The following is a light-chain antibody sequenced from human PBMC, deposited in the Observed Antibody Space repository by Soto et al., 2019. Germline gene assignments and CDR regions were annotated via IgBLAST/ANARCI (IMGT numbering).Light chain of an antibody. CDR2: GVS. V-gene: IGKV3-15*01. CDR3: QQYNNWPIT. Sequence: EIVLTQSPATLSVSPGERASLSCRASQIVGSNLAWYQQKPGQTPRLLIYGVSTRAADIAARFSGSGSGTDFTLTISSLQSEDFAVYYCQQYNNWPITFGQGTRLEIK. CDR1: QIVGSN. J-gene: IGKJ5*01.